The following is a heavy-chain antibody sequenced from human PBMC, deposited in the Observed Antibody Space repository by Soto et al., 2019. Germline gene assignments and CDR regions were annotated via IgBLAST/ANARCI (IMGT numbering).Heavy chain of an antibody. Sequence: SETLSLTCTVSGGSINTNNYYWGWVRQPPGKGLEWIGSFFYNGTTYYSPSLKSRVTISLAPSRTQFSLKLESVTAADTAVYFCARLVVGSPVADXWGQGTLFTVSX. D-gene: IGHD2-15*01. CDR3: ARLVVGSPVADX. J-gene: IGHJ4*02. CDR2: FFYNGTT. CDR1: GGSINTNNYY. V-gene: IGHV4-39*01.